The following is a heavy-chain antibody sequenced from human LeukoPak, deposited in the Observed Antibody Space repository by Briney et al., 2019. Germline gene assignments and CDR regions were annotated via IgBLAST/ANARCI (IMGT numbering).Heavy chain of an antibody. CDR3: ARVLWYSSSSPHDDAFDI. Sequence: GASVTVSCKATGGTFSSYVISWVRQAPGQGLEWMGGIIPVFGTANYARKFQGRVTITADESTSTAYMELSSLRSEDTAVYYCARVLWYSSSSPHDDAFDIWGQGTMVTVSS. J-gene: IGHJ3*02. CDR1: GGTFSSYV. CDR2: IIPVFGTA. D-gene: IGHD6-6*01. V-gene: IGHV1-69*13.